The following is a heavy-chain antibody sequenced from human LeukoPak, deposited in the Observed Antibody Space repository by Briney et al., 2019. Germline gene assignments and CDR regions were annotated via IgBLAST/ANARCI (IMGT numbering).Heavy chain of an antibody. V-gene: IGHV1-69*06. Sequence: SVTVSCKDSGGTFNNYAISWVRQAPGQGVEGMGGIILMSGTEDHAQNFQGRLTITAEKSTNTAYMELTSLRSEDTAVYYCARQSDMDVWGKGTTVTISS. CDR1: GGTFNNYA. J-gene: IGHJ6*03. CDR2: IILMSGTE. CDR3: ARQSDMDV.